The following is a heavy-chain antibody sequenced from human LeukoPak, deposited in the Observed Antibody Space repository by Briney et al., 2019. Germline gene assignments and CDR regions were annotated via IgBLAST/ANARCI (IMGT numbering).Heavy chain of an antibody. CDR3: ARLRYYDSSGYTFDN. Sequence: PSETLSLTCAVSGGSISSSNWWSWVRQPPGKGLEWIGEIYHSGSTNYNPSLKSRVTISVDTSKNQFSLKLSSVTAADTAVYYCARLRYYDSSGYTFDNWGHGTLVTVSS. V-gene: IGHV4-4*02. J-gene: IGHJ4*01. CDR2: IYHSGST. CDR1: GGSISSSNW. D-gene: IGHD3-22*01.